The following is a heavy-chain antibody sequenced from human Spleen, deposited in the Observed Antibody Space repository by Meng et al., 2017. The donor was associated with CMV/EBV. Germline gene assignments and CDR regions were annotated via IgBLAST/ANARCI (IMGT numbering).Heavy chain of an antibody. J-gene: IGHJ4*02. CDR1: GYILSDNY. V-gene: IGHV1-2*02. D-gene: IGHD6-19*01. Sequence: ASVKVSCKASGYILSDNYVHWVRQAPGQGLEWMGWISTYSGGTEYAQKFQGRVTMTTDTSTSIAYMELRSLRSDDTAVYFCARDRDPRSTGWTREFDYWGQGTLVTVSS. CDR3: ARDRDPRSTGWTREFDY. CDR2: ISTYSGGT.